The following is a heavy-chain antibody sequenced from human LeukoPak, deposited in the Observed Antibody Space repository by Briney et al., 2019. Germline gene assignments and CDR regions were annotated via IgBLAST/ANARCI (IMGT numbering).Heavy chain of an antibody. CDR1: GGSISSGDYY. CDR2: IYYSGST. D-gene: IGHD3-3*01. J-gene: IGHJ4*02. V-gene: IGHV4-30-4*08. Sequence: SEALSLTCTVSGGSISSGDYYWSWIRQPPGKGLEWIGYIYYSGSTYYNPSLKSRVTISVDTSKNQFSLKLSSVTAADTAVYYCASDLAAPSKYYDFWSGYYYWGQGTLVTVSS. CDR3: ASDLAAPSKYYDFWSGYYY.